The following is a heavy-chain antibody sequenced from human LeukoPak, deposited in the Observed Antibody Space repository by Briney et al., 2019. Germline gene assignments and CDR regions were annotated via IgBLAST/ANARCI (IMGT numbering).Heavy chain of an antibody. CDR3: AKNGLVPELYDY. CDR2: ISGSGGST. D-gene: IGHD1-26*01. J-gene: IGHJ4*02. V-gene: IGHV3-23*01. Sequence: GGSLRLSCAASGFTFSSYAMSWVRQAPGKGLEWVSAISGSGGSTYYADSVKGRFTISRDNSKNTLYLQMNSLRAEHTAVYYCAKNGLVPELYDYWGQGTLVTVSS. CDR1: GFTFSSYA.